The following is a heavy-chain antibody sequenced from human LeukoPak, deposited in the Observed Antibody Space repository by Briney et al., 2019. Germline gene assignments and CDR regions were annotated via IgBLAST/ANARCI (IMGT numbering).Heavy chain of an antibody. CDR1: GFSVGGNY. CDR2: IYSDGSI. J-gene: IGHJ3*02. V-gene: IGHV3-53*01. CDR3: ARDRRRLRGMNGDGDAFDI. D-gene: IGHD1-1*01. Sequence: GGALRLSCAASGFSVGGNYISWVRQAPGKGLEWVSMIYSDGSIFHADSVKGRFTMSRDNSRNTLDLQMNSLRVEDTAVYFCARDRRRLRGMNGDGDAFDIWGQGTMVTVSS.